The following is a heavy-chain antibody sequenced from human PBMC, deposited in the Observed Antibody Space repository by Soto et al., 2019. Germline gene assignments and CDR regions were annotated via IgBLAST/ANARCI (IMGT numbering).Heavy chain of an antibody. Sequence: GGSLRLSSAASCVTCSSYRMSWIRQAPGKGLEWVANIKQDGSEKYYVDSVKGRFTICRDNAKNSLYLQMDSLRAEDMAVYYCARSIAARLNWFDPWVQGTLVTVS. V-gene: IGHV3-7*01. CDR1: CVTCSSYR. J-gene: IGHJ5*02. CDR3: ARSIAARLNWFDP. D-gene: IGHD6-6*01. CDR2: IKQDGSEK.